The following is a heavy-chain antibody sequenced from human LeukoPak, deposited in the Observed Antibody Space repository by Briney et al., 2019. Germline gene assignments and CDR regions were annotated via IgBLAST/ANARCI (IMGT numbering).Heavy chain of an antibody. J-gene: IGHJ4*02. V-gene: IGHV3-30*18. CDR3: AKDRSGGSIDY. Sequence: LGGSLRLSCAASGFTFSSYGMHWVRQAPGKGLEWVAVISYDGSNKYYADSVKGRFTISRDNSKNTLYLQMNSLRAEDTAVYYCAKDRSGGSIDYWGQGTLVTVSS. CDR1: GFTFSSYG. D-gene: IGHD2-15*01. CDR2: ISYDGSNK.